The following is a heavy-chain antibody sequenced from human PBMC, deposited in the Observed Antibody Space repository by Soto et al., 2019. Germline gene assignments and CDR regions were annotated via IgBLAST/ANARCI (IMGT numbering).Heavy chain of an antibody. V-gene: IGHV4-31*03. CDR3: ARLWFGEPTYGMDV. CDR2: IYYSGST. D-gene: IGHD3-10*01. J-gene: IGHJ6*02. CDR1: VGSIIRGGYY. Sequence: TLSLTCTLSVGSIIRGGYYWTWIRQHPGKVLEWIGYIYYSGSTYYNPSLKSRVTISVDTSKNQFSLKLSSVTAADTAAYYCARLWFGEPTYGMDVWGQGTTVTVSS.